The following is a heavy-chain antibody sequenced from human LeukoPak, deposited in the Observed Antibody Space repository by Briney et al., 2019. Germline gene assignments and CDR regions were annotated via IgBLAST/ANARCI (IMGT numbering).Heavy chain of an antibody. V-gene: IGHV1-18*01. Sequence: ASVKVSCKTSGYLFISYGINWVRQAPRQGLERMGWISGHTGRATYAQKFQDRLTMTSDVPTTTAYMELTGLRFNDAAVYFCAKDLYSSLSGSEVFDIWGQGTRVTV. J-gene: IGHJ3*02. D-gene: IGHD3-10*01. CDR2: ISGHTGRA. CDR1: GYLFISYG. CDR3: AKDLYSSLSGSEVFDI.